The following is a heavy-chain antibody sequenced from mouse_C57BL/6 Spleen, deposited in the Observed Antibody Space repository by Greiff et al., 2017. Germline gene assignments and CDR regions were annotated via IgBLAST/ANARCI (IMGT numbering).Heavy chain of an antibody. CDR1: GYAFSSSW. V-gene: IGHV1-82*01. J-gene: IGHJ4*01. CDR2: MYPGDGDT. CDR3: ARASSGYDAMDY. D-gene: IGHD3-2*02. Sequence: QVQLQQSGPELVKPGASVKISCKASGYAFSSSWMNWVKQRPGKGLEWIGRMYPGDGDTNYNGKFKGKATLTADKSSSTAYMQLSSLTSEDSAVYFCARASSGYDAMDYWGQGTSVTVSS.